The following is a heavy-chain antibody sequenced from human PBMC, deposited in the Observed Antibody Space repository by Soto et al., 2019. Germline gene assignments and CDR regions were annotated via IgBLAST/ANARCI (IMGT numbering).Heavy chain of an antibody. J-gene: IGHJ4*02. CDR1: GYTFTSYG. CDR3: ARGTGRYDFWSGNPLPYYFDY. CDR2: ISAYNGNT. D-gene: IGHD3-3*01. V-gene: IGHV1-18*01. Sequence: GASVKVSCKASGYTFTSYGISWVRQAPGQGLEWMGWISAYNGNTNYAQKLQGRVTMTTDTSTSTAYMELRSLRSDDTAVYYCARGTGRYDFWSGNPLPYYFDYWGQGTLVTVS.